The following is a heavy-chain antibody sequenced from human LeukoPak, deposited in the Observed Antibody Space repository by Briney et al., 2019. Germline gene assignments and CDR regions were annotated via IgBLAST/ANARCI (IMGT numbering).Heavy chain of an antibody. CDR3: ARGVYYYYMDV. J-gene: IGHJ6*03. Sequence: PGRSLRLSCAASGFTFSSYWMHWVRQAPGKGLVWVSRINSDGSSTSYADSVKGRFTISRDNAKNTLYLQMNSLRAEDTAVYYCARGVYYYYMDVWGKGTTVTVSS. CDR2: INSDGSST. CDR1: GFTFSSYW. V-gene: IGHV3-74*01.